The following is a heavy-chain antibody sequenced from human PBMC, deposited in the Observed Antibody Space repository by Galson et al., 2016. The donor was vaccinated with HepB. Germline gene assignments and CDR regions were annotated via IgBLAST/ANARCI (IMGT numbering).Heavy chain of an antibody. V-gene: IGHV4-61*02. CDR1: DGSLRSDNYY. CDR3: ARGDSSYCNGGKCQNYAMDV. Sequence: TLSLTCSVSDGSLRSDNYYWNWIRQPAGKGLQWIGRIYSSGNTNYHPSLRSRATISLDTSKNQFSLRLNAVTAADTAVYFCARGDSSYCNGGKCQNYAMDVWGKGTTVIVSS. J-gene: IGHJ6*04. CDR2: IYSSGNT. D-gene: IGHD2-15*01.